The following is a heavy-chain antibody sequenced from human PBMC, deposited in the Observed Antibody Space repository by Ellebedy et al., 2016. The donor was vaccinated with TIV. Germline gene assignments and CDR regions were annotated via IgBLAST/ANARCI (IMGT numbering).Heavy chain of an antibody. Sequence: GESLKISCAASGFTFSSYAMSWVRQAPGNGLEWLAVIGNDGTPQYYADSVKGRFSISRDNSKTTLFLQMSSLTSEDTAVYYCARENYYGDTTLGAYDIWGRGTMVTVSP. V-gene: IGHV3-30*04. CDR2: IGNDGTPQ. CDR1: GFTFSSYA. J-gene: IGHJ3*02. CDR3: ARENYYGDTTLGAYDI. D-gene: IGHD2/OR15-2a*01.